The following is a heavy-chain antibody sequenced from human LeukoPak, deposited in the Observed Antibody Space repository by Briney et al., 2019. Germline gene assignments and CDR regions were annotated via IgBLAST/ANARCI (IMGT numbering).Heavy chain of an antibody. V-gene: IGHV4-59*01. CDR2: MHNGVHT. CDR3: AATIKRDYGDTNLDY. D-gene: IGHD4/OR15-4a*01. Sequence: SETLSLTCSVSGGFITTDYWSWIRQPPGKGPEWIGYMHNGVHTNYNPSLKSRATISGDTSKNQLSLKLTSVTAADTAVYYCAATIKRDYGDTNLDYWGQGTLVTVSS. J-gene: IGHJ4*02. CDR1: GGFITTDY.